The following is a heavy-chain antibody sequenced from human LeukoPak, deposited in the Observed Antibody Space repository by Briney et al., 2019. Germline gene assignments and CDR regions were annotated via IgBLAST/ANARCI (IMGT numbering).Heavy chain of an antibody. J-gene: IGHJ3*02. D-gene: IGHD2-15*01. CDR3: ARDRIEVVVAATHGDAFDI. V-gene: IGHV3-30*04. CDR1: GFTFSSYA. Sequence: GGSLRLSCAASGFTFSSYAMHWVRQAPGKGLEWVAVISYDGSNKYYADSVKGRFTISRDNSKNTLYLQMNSLRAEDTAVYYCARDRIEVVVAATHGDAFDIWGQGTMVTVSS. CDR2: ISYDGSNK.